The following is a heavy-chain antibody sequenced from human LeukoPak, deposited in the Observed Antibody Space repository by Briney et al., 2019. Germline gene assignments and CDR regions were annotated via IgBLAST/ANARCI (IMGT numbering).Heavy chain of an antibody. CDR1: GYTFTSYY. J-gene: IGHJ4*02. CDR3: ARDKEAYYYGSGSYRYFDY. CDR2: INPNSGGT. D-gene: IGHD3-10*01. Sequence: ASVKVSCKASGYTFTSYYMHWVRQAPGQGLEWMGWINPNSGGTNYAQKFQGRVTMTRDTSISTAYMELSRLRSDDTAVYYCARDKEAYYYGSGSYRYFDYWGQGTLVTVSS. V-gene: IGHV1-2*02.